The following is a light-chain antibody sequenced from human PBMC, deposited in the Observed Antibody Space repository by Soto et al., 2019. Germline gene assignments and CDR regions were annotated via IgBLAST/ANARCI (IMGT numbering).Light chain of an antibody. J-gene: IGKJ1*01. Sequence: DIQMSQSPSTLSGSVGDRVTITCRASQTISSWLAWYQQKPGKAPKLLIYKASTLKGGVPSRFSGSGSGTEFTLTISSLQPDDFATYYCQHYNSYSEAFGQGTKVDIK. V-gene: IGKV1-5*03. CDR2: KAS. CDR3: QHYNSYSEA. CDR1: QTISSW.